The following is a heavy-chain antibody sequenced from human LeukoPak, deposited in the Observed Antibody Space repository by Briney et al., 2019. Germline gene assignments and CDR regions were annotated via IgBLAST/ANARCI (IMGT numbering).Heavy chain of an antibody. J-gene: IGHJ4*02. CDR2: IYYSGST. D-gene: IGHD6-19*01. Sequence: PSETLSLTCTVSGGSISSYYWSWIRQPPGKGLEWIGYIYYSGSTNYNPSLKSRVTISVDTSKNQFSLKLSSVTAADTAVYYCASSVAGTGDYFDYWGQGTLVTVSS. CDR3: ASSVAGTGDYFDY. CDR1: GGSISSYY. V-gene: IGHV4-59*01.